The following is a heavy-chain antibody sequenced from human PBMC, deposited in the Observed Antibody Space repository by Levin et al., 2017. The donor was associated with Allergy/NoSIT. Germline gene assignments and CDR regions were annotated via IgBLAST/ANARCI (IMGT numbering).Heavy chain of an antibody. Sequence: GSLRLSCAASGFTFSNAWMSWVRQAPGKGLEWVGRIKSKTDGGTTDYAAPVKGRFTISRDDSKNTLYLQMNSLKTEDTAVYYCTYLHYSSSWYYYYYGMDVWGQGTTVTVSS. J-gene: IGHJ6*02. D-gene: IGHD6-13*01. CDR3: TYLHYSSSWYYYYYGMDV. V-gene: IGHV3-15*01. CDR2: IKSKTDGGTT. CDR1: GFTFSNAW.